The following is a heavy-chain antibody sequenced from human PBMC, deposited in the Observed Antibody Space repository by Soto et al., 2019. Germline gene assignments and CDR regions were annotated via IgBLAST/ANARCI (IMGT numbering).Heavy chain of an antibody. CDR3: ARDVDTAMAPSDY. CDR1: GYTFTSYG. CDR2: ISAYNGNT. Sequence: ASVKVSCKASGYTFTSYGISWVRQAPGQGLEWMGWISAYNGNTNYAQKFQGRVTITADESTSTAYMELSSLRSEDTAVYYCARDVDTAMAPSDYWGQGTLVTVSS. D-gene: IGHD5-18*01. J-gene: IGHJ4*02. V-gene: IGHV1-18*01.